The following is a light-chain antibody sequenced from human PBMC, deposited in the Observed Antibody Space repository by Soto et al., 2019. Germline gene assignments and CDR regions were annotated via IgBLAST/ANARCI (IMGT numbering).Light chain of an antibody. CDR3: QQYVGYLYT. CDR1: QSIGSS. Sequence: DIQMTQSPSTLSASVGDRVTITCRASQSIGSSLAWYQHKSGKAPKLLIFDASSLERGVPSRFSGSGSGTEFTLTVTSLQPADFATYYCQQYVGYLYTFGQGTKLEI. V-gene: IGKV1-5*01. J-gene: IGKJ2*01. CDR2: DAS.